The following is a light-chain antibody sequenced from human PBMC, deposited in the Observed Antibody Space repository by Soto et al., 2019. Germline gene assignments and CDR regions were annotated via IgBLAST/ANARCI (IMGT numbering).Light chain of an antibody. J-gene: IGKJ3*01. Sequence: GDRFTMTWRESQAITNNADWFQQKPGTAPKLLIYAANSLQNGVPSRFSGSGYGTDFTLTITSLQPEDFATYFCLQRYDFPFTFGHGTKVDMK. V-gene: IGKV1-6*01. CDR1: QAITNN. CDR3: LQRYDFPFT. CDR2: AAN.